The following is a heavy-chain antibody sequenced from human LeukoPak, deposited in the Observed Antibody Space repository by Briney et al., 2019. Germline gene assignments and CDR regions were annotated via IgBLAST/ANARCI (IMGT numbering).Heavy chain of an antibody. CDR3: ARGPFVGYSGYDYVDY. CDR2: IIPIFGTA. V-gene: IGHV1-69*05. D-gene: IGHD5-12*01. Sequence: VASVKVSCKASGGTFSSYAISWVRQAPGQGLEWMGGIIPIFGTANYAQKFQGRVTITTDESTSTAYMELRSLRSEDTAVYYCARGPFVGYSGYDYVDYWGQGTLVTVSS. J-gene: IGHJ4*02. CDR1: GGTFSSYA.